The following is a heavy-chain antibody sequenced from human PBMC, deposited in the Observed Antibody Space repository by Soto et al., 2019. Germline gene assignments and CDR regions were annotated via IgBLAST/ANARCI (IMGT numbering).Heavy chain of an antibody. D-gene: IGHD6-19*01. V-gene: IGHV3-48*02. CDR2: ISSSSSTI. J-gene: IGHJ6*02. Sequence: GGSLRLSCAASGFAFSSYSMNWVRQAPGKGLEWVSYISSSSSTIYYADSVKGRFTISRDNAKNSLYLQMNSLRDEDTAVYYFARDLKGAAVAGNYYYYGMDVWGQGTTVTVSS. CDR1: GFAFSSYS. CDR3: ARDLKGAAVAGNYYYYGMDV.